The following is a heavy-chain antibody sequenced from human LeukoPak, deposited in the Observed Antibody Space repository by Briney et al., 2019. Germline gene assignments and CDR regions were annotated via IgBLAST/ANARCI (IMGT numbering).Heavy chain of an antibody. CDR2: ISSSGSTI. D-gene: IGHD3-3*01. CDR3: ARDRRAMDYDFWSGYYIGRFDP. J-gene: IGHJ5*02. V-gene: IGHV3-11*04. CDR1: GFTVSSNY. Sequence: GGSLRLSCAASGFTVSSNYMSWVRQAPGKGLEWVSYISSSGSTIYYADSVKGRFTISRDNAKNSLYLQMNSLRAEDTAVYYCARDRRAMDYDFWSGYYIGRFDPWGQGTLVTVSS.